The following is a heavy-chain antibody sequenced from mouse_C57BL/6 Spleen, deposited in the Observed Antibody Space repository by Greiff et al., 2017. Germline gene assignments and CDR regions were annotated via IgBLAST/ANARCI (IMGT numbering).Heavy chain of an antibody. CDR3: AREGANYYGSSPSYWYFDV. CDR2: INYDGSST. CDR1: GFTFSDYY. Sequence: EVMLVESEGGLVQPGSSMKLSCTASGFTFSDYYMAWVRQVPEKGLEWVANINYDGSSTYYLDSLKSRFIISSDNATNILYLQRSRLKTEDTATYYCAREGANYYGSSPSYWYFDVWGTGTTVTVSS. J-gene: IGHJ1*03. D-gene: IGHD1-1*01. V-gene: IGHV5-16*01.